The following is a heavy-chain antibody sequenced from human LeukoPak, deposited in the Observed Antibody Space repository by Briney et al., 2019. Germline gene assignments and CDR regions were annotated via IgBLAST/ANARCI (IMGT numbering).Heavy chain of an antibody. D-gene: IGHD7-27*01. CDR3: ARDQLGINYFDY. CDR2: ISAYNGNT. CDR1: GYTFTSYG. V-gene: IGHV1-18*01. J-gene: IGHJ4*02. Sequence: ASVKVSCKASGYTFTSYGISWVRQAPGQGREWMGWISAYNGNTNYAQKLQGRVTMTTDTSTSTAYMELRSLRSDDTAVYYCARDQLGINYFDYWGQGTLVTVSS.